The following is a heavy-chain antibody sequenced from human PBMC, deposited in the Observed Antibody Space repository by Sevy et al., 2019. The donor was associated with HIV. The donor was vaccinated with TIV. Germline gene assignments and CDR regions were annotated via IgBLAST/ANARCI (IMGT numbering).Heavy chain of an antibody. J-gene: IGHJ4*02. D-gene: IGHD3-22*01. Sequence: ASVKVSCKVTGYTHTGFSMHWVRQTPGKGLEWMGTFDPEDGETIYAQKFQGRVIMTEDTSADTAHMDLSSLTSEDTAVYYCATTKDYYDSSGYPFDYWGQGTLVTVSS. CDR1: GYTHTGFS. V-gene: IGHV1-24*01. CDR3: ATTKDYYDSSGYPFDY. CDR2: FDPEDGET.